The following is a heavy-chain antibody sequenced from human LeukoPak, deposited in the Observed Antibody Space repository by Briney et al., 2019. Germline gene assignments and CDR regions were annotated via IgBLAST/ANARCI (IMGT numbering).Heavy chain of an antibody. D-gene: IGHD3-22*01. CDR1: GYXFTSYY. CDR2: INPSGGST. J-gene: IGHJ4*02. CDR3: ARVLDRTYYYDSSGPKDAFDY. V-gene: IGHV1-46*01. Sequence: ASVKVSCRASGYXFTSYYIHWVRQAPGQGLEWMGIINPSGGSTSYAQKFQGRVTMTRDTSTSTVYMELSSLRSEDTAVYYCARVLDRTYYYDSSGPKDAFDYWGQGTLVTVSS.